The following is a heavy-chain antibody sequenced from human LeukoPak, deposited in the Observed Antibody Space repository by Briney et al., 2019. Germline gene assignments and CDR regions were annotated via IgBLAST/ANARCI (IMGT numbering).Heavy chain of an antibody. Sequence: GGSLRLSCAASGFTFSSYSMNWVRQAPGKGLEWVSYISSSGSTIYYADSVKGRFTISRDNAKNSLYLQMNSLRAEDTAVYYCASRYCSGGSCYEPPDYWGQGTLVTVSS. CDR3: ASRYCSGGSCYEPPDY. D-gene: IGHD2-15*01. CDR2: ISSSGSTI. J-gene: IGHJ4*02. CDR1: GFTFSSYS. V-gene: IGHV3-48*04.